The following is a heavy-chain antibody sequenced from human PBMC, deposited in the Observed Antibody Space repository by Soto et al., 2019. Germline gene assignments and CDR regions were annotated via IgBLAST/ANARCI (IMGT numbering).Heavy chain of an antibody. J-gene: IGHJ4*02. CDR1: GFTFSSYS. CDR3: ARDKPRSGYEKFDY. CDR2: INSGSSTI. Sequence: DVQLVESGGGLVQPGGSLRLSCAASGFTFSSYSMNWVRQAPGKGLEWVSYINSGSSTIYYADSVKGRFTISRDNAKNSLYLQLNSLRAEDTAVYYCARDKPRSGYEKFDYWGQGTLVTVSS. V-gene: IGHV3-48*01. D-gene: IGHD3-3*01.